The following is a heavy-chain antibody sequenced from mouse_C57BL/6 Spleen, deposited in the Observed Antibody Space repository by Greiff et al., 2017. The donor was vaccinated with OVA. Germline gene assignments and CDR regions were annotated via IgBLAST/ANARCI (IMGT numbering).Heavy chain of an antibody. Sequence: QVQLMQSGAELVRPGASVTLSCKASGYTFTDYEMHWVKQTPVHGLEWIGAIDPDTGGTAYNQKLKGKVILTADKSAITAYMELRSLTSEDSAVYYYTRMYYYGSSYWYFDVWGTGTTVTVSS. J-gene: IGHJ1*03. CDR1: GYTFTDYE. V-gene: IGHV1-15*01. CDR2: IDPDTGGT. CDR3: TRMYYYGSSYWYFDV. D-gene: IGHD1-1*01.